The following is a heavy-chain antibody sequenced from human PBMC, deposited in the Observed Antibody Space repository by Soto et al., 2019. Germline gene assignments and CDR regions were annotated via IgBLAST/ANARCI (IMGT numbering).Heavy chain of an antibody. CDR2: ISSSSSYI. V-gene: IGHV3-21*01. D-gene: IGHD3-10*01. J-gene: IGHJ4*02. CDR3: ARIPRRLGDHPP. Sequence: GGSLRLSCAASGFTFSSYSMNWVRQAPGKGLEWVSSISSSSSYIYYADSVKGRFTISRDNAKNSLYLQMNSLRAEDTAVYYCARIPRRLGDHPPWGQGTLVTVSS. CDR1: GFTFSSYS.